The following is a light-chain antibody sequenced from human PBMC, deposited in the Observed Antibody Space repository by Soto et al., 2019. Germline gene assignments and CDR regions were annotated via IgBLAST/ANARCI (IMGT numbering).Light chain of an antibody. Sequence: DIQMTQSPSTLSASVGDRVTITCRASQNIDISLAWCQQKPGKAPNLLIYKASILESGVSSRFSGSGSGTEFTLTISSLQPDDLATYFCLSYDSYSYTFGQGTNLQIK. CDR3: LSYDSYSYT. CDR2: KAS. V-gene: IGKV1-5*03. CDR1: QNIDIS. J-gene: IGKJ2*01.